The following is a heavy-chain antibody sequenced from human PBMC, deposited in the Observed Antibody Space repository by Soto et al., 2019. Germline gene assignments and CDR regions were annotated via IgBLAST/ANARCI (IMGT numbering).Heavy chain of an antibody. J-gene: IGHJ6*02. V-gene: IGHV4-59*01. Sequence: SETLSLTCTVSGGSISSYYWSWIRQPPGKGLEWIGYIYYSGSTNYNPSLKSRVTISVDTSKNQFSLKLSPVTAADTAVYYCARFNWNYGYYYYGMDVWGQGTTVTVSS. CDR3: ARFNWNYGYYYYGMDV. CDR2: IYYSGST. D-gene: IGHD1-7*01. CDR1: GGSISSYY.